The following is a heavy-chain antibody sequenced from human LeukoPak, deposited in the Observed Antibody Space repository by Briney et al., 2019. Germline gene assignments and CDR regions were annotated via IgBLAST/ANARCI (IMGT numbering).Heavy chain of an antibody. CDR1: GFTFGDYA. J-gene: IGHJ4*02. D-gene: IGHD2-21*01. V-gene: IGHV3-49*04. CDR3: TRVGIAITGTDPVDY. Sequence: GGSLRLSCAASGFTFGDYAVSWVRQAPGKGLEWVGFIRSKTYGGAADYAASVQGRFTISRDDSKSIAYLQMNSLKIEDTAVYYCTRVGIAITGTDPVDYWGQGTLVTVSS. CDR2: IRSKTYGGAA.